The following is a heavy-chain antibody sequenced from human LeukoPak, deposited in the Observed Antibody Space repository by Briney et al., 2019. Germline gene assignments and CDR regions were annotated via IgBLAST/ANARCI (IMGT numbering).Heavy chain of an antibody. D-gene: IGHD6-19*01. CDR1: GFTFSSYG. V-gene: IGHV3-30*02. CDR3: AKGPVGSGWYSYYMDV. Sequence: GGSLRLSCAASGFTFSSYGMHWVRQAPGKGLEWVAFIRYDGSNKYYADSVKGRFTISRDNSKNTLYLQMNSLRAEDTAVYYCAKGPVGSGWYSYYMDVWGKGTTVTVSS. J-gene: IGHJ6*03. CDR2: IRYDGSNK.